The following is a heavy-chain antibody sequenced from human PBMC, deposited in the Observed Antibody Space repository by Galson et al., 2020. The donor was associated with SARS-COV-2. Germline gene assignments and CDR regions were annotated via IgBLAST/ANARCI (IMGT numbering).Heavy chain of an antibody. CDR1: GFTFSNYW. CDR2: INSGGGTTT. CDR3: ARGTNDWYGIDY. D-gene: IGHD3-9*01. Sequence: GESLKISCAASGFTFSNYWMHWVRQAPGKGLVWVSRINSGGGTTTDYADSVKGRFTISRDNAKTTLYLQMNSLRDDDTAMYFCARGTNDWYGIDYWGQGSLVTVSS. J-gene: IGHJ4*02. V-gene: IGHV3-74*01.